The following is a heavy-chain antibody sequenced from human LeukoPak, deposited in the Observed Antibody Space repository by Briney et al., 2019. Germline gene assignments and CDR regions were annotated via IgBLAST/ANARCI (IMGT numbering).Heavy chain of an antibody. Sequence: SGPTLVNPTQTLTLTCTFSGFSLSTSGGGVGWIRQPPGKALEWLSLIYWDDCKRYSPSINRRLTINKDTSKNQVVLTMTNMDPVDTATYYCAHRTGTAVLDYWGQGTLVTVSS. CDR1: GFSLSTSGGG. D-gene: IGHD1/OR15-1a*01. CDR2: IYWDDCK. J-gene: IGHJ4*02. CDR3: AHRTGTAVLDY. V-gene: IGHV2-5*02.